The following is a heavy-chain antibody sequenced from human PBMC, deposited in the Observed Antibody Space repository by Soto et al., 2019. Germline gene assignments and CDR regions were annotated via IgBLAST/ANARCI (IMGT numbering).Heavy chain of an antibody. Sequence: ASVKVSCKASGYTFSVYYMHWVRQAPGQGLEWVGWIYPKTGVTTYAQKFEGRVTMTRDTSITTAHMELSGLKSEDTAVYYCARGLGGALGMDVWGQGTTVTVSS. J-gene: IGHJ6*02. CDR3: ARGLGGALGMDV. CDR2: IYPKTGVT. CDR1: GYTFSVYY. D-gene: IGHD3-16*01. V-gene: IGHV1-2*02.